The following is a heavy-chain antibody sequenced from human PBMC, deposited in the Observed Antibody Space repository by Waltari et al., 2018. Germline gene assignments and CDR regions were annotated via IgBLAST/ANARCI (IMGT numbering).Heavy chain of an antibody. D-gene: IGHD6-13*01. J-gene: IGHJ4*02. Sequence: VQLVESGGGLVQPGGSLRLSCAASGFTFSSYAMSWVRQAPGKGLEWIGSIYYSGSTYYNPSLKSRVTISVDTSKNQFSLKLSSVTAADTAVYYCARESIAAAGTLDYWGQGTLVTVSS. CDR1: GFTFSSYA. V-gene: IGHV4-38-2*02. CDR3: ARESIAAAGTLDY. CDR2: IYYSGST.